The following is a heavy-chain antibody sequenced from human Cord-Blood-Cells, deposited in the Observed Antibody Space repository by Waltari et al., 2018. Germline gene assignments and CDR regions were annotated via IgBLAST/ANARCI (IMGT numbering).Heavy chain of an antibody. CDR3: ARDELGNKGGAIDY. CDR1: GGSFSGYY. Sequence: QVQLQQWGAGLLKPSETLSLTCAVYGGSFSGYYWSWIRQPPGKGLEWIGEINHSGSTNYNPSLKSGVTISVDTSKNQFSLKLGSVTAADTAVYYCARDELGNKGGAIDYWGQGTLVTVSS. V-gene: IGHV4-34*01. CDR2: INHSGST. J-gene: IGHJ4*02. D-gene: IGHD7-27*01.